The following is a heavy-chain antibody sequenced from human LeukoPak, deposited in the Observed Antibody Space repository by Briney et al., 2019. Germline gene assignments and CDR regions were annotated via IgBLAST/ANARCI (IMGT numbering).Heavy chain of an antibody. V-gene: IGHV3-23*01. CDR3: ARLYNWNEGFDY. CDR2: ISGSGGST. CDR1: GFTFSSYA. Sequence: PGGSLRLSCAASGFTFSSYAMSWVRQAPGKGLEWVSAISGSGGSTYYADSVKGRFTISRDNSKNTLYLQMNSLRAEDTAVYYCARLYNWNEGFDYWGQGTLVTVSS. D-gene: IGHD1-20*01. J-gene: IGHJ4*02.